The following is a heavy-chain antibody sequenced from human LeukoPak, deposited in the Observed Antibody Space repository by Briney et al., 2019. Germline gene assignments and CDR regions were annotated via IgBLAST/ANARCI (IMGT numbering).Heavy chain of an antibody. V-gene: IGHV1-2*02. D-gene: IGHD3-22*01. J-gene: IGHJ4*02. CDR2: INPNSGGT. Sequence: ASVKVSCKASGYTSTGYYMHWVRQAPGQGLEWMGWINPNSGGTNYAQKFQGRVTMTRDTSISTAYMELSRLRSDDTAVYYCARLEYDSSGYYYFDYWGQGTLVTVSS. CDR1: GYTSTGYY. CDR3: ARLEYDSSGYYYFDY.